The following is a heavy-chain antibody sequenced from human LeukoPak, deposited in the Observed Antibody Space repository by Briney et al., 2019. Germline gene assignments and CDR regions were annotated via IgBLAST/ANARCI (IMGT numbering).Heavy chain of an antibody. CDR1: GGSFSGYY. D-gene: IGHD2-2*02. CDR2: INHSGST. CDR3: ARGLKTSPDIVVVPAAIRGAWLDY. Sequence: PSETLSLTCAVYGGSFSGYYWSWIRQPPGKGLEWIGEINHSGSTNYNPSLKSRVTISVDTSKNQFSLKLSSVTAADTAVYYCARGLKTSPDIVVVPAAIRGAWLDYWGQGTLVTVSS. J-gene: IGHJ4*02. V-gene: IGHV4-34*01.